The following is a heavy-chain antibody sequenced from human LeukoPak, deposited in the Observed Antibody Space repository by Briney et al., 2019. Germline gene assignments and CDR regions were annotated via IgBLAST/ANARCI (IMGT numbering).Heavy chain of an antibody. CDR3: ARGKRFMEWWEIAIEGNWFDS. D-gene: IGHD3-3*01. CDR2: MDAYTGRA. CDR1: GYRFTSFH. V-gene: IGHV1-8*02. Sequence: ASVKVSCKASGYRFTSFHINWMRQAPGQGLEWVGWMDAYTGRAGYAQKFQGRVTMTRDTSTSTAYMELSSLRSEDTAMYFCARGKRFMEWWEIAIEGNWFDSWGQGTLVTVSS. J-gene: IGHJ5*01.